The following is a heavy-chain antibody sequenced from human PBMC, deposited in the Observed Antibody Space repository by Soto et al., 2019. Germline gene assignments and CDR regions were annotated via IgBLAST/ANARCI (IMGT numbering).Heavy chain of an antibody. CDR2: ISGSGGST. D-gene: IGHD3-16*01. CDR3: AKGPRAGYISGGNYYDHSGLDF. CDR1: GFTFSSYA. J-gene: IGHJ6*02. V-gene: IGHV3-23*01. Sequence: GGSLRLSCAASGFTFSSYAMSWVRQAPGKGLEWVSAISGSGGSTYYADSVKGRFTISRDNSKKTLYLQMNSLRAEDTAVYYCAKGPRAGYISGGNYYDHSGLDFWCQGTSVTVSS.